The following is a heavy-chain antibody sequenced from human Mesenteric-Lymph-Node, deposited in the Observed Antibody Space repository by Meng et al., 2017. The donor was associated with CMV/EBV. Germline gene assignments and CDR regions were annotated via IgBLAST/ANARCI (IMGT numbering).Heavy chain of an antibody. CDR3: ARGSTGYSNSWYRY. CDR1: GGSFSGYY. CDR2: INHSGST. D-gene: IGHD6-13*01. J-gene: IGHJ4*02. Sequence: SETLSLTCAVYGGSFSGYYWSWIRQPPGKGLEWIGEINHSGSTNYNPSLKSRVTISVDTSKNQFSLKVTSVTAADTAVYYCARGSTGYSNSWYRYWGQGTLVTVSS. V-gene: IGHV4-34*01.